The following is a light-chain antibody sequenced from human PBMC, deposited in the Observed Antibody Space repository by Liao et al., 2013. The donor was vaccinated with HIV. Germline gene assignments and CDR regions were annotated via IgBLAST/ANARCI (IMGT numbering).Light chain of an antibody. CDR1: KLGEKY. Sequence: SYELTQPPSVSVSPGQTASITCSGDKLGEKYICWYQQKPGQSPVLVIYQNNKRPSGIPDRFSGSNSENTATLTISRVEAGDEADYYCQVWDSNGDYPVFGGGTKLTVL. CDR3: QVWDSNGDYPV. V-gene: IGLV3-1*01. J-gene: IGLJ3*02. CDR2: QNN.